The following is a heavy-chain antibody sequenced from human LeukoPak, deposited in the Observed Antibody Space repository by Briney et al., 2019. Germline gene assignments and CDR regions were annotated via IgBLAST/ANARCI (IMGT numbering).Heavy chain of an antibody. D-gene: IGHD3-3*02. Sequence: SETLSLTCTVSGGSISSYYWSWIRQPPGEGLEWIGYIYYSGSTNYNPSLKSRVTISVDTSKNQFSLKLSSVTAADTAVYYCARDRVLDGMDVWGQGTTVTASS. V-gene: IGHV4-59*01. CDR3: ARDRVLDGMDV. CDR2: IYYSGST. J-gene: IGHJ6*02. CDR1: GGSISSYY.